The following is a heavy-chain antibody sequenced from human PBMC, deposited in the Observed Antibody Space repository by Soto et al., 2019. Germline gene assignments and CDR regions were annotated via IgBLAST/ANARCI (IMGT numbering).Heavy chain of an antibody. CDR3: ARQGPSGHYINAAFDL. CDR1: GGSISSYY. D-gene: IGHD3-22*01. Sequence: PSETLSLTCTVSGGSISSYYWSWIRQPPGKGLEWIGYIYYSGSTNYNPSLKSRVTISVDTSKNQFSLKLTSVTAADTAVYYCARQGPSGHYINAAFDLWGQGTMVTVSS. CDR2: IYYSGST. J-gene: IGHJ3*01. V-gene: IGHV4-59*08.